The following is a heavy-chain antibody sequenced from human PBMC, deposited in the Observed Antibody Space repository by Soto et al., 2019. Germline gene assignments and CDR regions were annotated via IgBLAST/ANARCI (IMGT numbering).Heavy chain of an antibody. CDR1: GYTLTSYY. D-gene: IGHD3-10*01. V-gene: IGHV1-46*03. CDR2: INPSGGST. Sequence: ASVKVSCKAPGYTLTSYYIHWVRQAPGQGLEWMGIINPSGGSTNYAQIFQGRVTMTRDTSTSTVYMELSSLRSEDTAAYYCVRDRSRSSGSYNSWFDPWGQGTLVTVSS. J-gene: IGHJ5*02. CDR3: VRDRSRSSGSYNSWFDP.